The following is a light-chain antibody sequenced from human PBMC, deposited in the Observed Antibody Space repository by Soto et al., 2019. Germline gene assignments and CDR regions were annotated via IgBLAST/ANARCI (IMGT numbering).Light chain of an antibody. CDR3: QQYNNWPPGRT. V-gene: IGKV3-15*01. CDR2: GAS. CDR1: QSVSSN. J-gene: IGKJ4*01. Sequence: EIVMTQSPATLSVSPGERATLSCRASQSVSSNLAWYQQKPGQAPRLLIYGASTRATGIPARFSGSGSGTEFTLTISSLQSEDFAVYYCQQYNNWPPGRTFGGGTKVDIQ.